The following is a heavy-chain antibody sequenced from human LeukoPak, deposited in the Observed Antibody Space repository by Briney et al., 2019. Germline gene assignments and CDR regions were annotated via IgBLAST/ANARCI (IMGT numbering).Heavy chain of an antibody. Sequence: GGSLRLSCVASGFIFSSHWMSWVRQAPGKGLEWVANINQHGGEEYYVDSAKGRFTVSRDNAKNSLYLQVNSLRVEDTAVYFCARDGVAPGIYFDSWGQGTLVTVSS. CDR3: ARDGVAPGIYFDS. J-gene: IGHJ4*02. V-gene: IGHV3-7*05. CDR1: GFIFSSHW. D-gene: IGHD2-2*01. CDR2: INQHGGEE.